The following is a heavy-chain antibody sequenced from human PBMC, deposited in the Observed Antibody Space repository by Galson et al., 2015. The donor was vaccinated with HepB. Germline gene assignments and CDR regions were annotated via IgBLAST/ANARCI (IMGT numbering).Heavy chain of an antibody. J-gene: IGHJ4*02. D-gene: IGHD4-23*01. CDR1: GFTLSSYS. Sequence: SLRLSCAASGFTLSSYSMDWVRQAPGKGLEWVSHISSASSTIYYADSVKGRFTISRDNAKESLYLQMNSLRDEDTAVYYCARDRGMATRPRGYFDQWGQGTLVTVSS. CDR3: ARDRGMATRPRGYFDQ. CDR2: ISSASSTI. V-gene: IGHV3-48*02.